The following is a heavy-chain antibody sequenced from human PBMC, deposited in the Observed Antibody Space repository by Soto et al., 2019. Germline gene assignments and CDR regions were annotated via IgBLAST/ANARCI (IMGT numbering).Heavy chain of an antibody. J-gene: IGHJ4*02. V-gene: IGHV4-59*01. Sequence: PSETLSLTCSVSSGPISGYYWSWIRQPPGKGLEWIGYIYDYGSTNYNPSLKSRVTISVDTSKKQFSLNLSSVTAADTAIYYCARDAVGATHFDYWAQGAPDTVSS. CDR3: ARDAVGATHFDY. D-gene: IGHD1-26*01. CDR1: SGPISGYY. CDR2: IYDYGST.